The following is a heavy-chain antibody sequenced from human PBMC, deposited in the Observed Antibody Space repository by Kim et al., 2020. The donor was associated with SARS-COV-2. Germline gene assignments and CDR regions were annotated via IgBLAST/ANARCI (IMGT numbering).Heavy chain of an antibody. CDR1: GGSISSSSYY. CDR3: ARDKLYSYGYGTGWFDP. D-gene: IGHD5-18*01. V-gene: IGHV4-39*07. J-gene: IGHJ5*02. Sequence: SETLSLTCTVSGGSISSSSYYWGWIRQPPGKGLEWIGSIYYSGSTYYNPSLKSRVTISVDTSKNQFSLKLSSVTAADTAVYYCARDKLYSYGYGTGWFDPWGQGTLVTVSS. CDR2: IYYSGST.